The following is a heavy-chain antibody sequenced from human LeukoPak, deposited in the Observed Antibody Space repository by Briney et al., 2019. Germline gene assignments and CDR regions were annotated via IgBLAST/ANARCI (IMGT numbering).Heavy chain of an antibody. CDR3: VKDRTGTYTLDY. J-gene: IGHJ4*02. CDR1: GFTFSNYA. V-gene: IGHV3-23*01. Sequence: PGGSLRLSCAASGFTFSNYAMSWVRQAPGKGLEWVSTITNSGSNTYYADSVKGRFTISRDNSKNTLNLQMNSLRAEDTAVYYCVKDRTGTYTLDYWGQGTLVTVSS. CDR2: ITNSGSNT. D-gene: IGHD3-10*01.